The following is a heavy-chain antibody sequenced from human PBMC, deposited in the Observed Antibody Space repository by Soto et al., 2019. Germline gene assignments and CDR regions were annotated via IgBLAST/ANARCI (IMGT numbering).Heavy chain of an antibody. CDR1: GGSFSGYQ. CDR2: INDSGNI. Sequence: QVQLQQWGAGLLKPSETLSLTCAVYGGSFSGYQWSWIRQTPGQGLEWIGEINDSGNINYNPSLKSRVTILLDTPKKQISLKLSAVTAADSAVYYCARGVILWFGELSRRGGYYYYIDVWGKGTTVTVSS. D-gene: IGHD3-10*01. V-gene: IGHV4-34*01. CDR3: ARGVILWFGELSRRGGYYYYIDV. J-gene: IGHJ6*03.